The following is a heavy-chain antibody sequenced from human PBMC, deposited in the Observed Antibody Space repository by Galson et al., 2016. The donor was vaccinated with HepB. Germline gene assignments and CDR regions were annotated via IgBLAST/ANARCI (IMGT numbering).Heavy chain of an antibody. D-gene: IGHD5/OR15-5a*01. J-gene: IGHJ3*02. CDR1: GLSLSTTGVG. CDR3: AHRLVSTLVDAFDI. Sequence: PALVKPTQTLTLTCTFSGLSLSTTGVGVGWIRQPPGKALEWLALIHWDDDKLYSSSLKSRLTITKDTSKDQVVLTMTNMDPVDTATYYCAHRLVSTLVDAFDIWGQGTMVTVSS. V-gene: IGHV2-5*02. CDR2: IHWDDDK.